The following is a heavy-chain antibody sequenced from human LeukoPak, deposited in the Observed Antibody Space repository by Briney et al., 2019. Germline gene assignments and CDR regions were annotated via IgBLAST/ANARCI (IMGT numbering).Heavy chain of an antibody. V-gene: IGHV1-2*02. CDR2: INPDSGGT. CDR1: GYTFTGYY. D-gene: IGHD3-10*01. CDR3: ARGPYYYGSGRFDY. Sequence: GASVKVSCKASGYTFTGYYIHWVQQAPGQGLEWMGWINPDSGGTNYAQKFQGRVTMTRDTSINTAYMDLSSLRSDDTAVYYCARGPYYYGSGRFDYWGQGTLVTVSS. J-gene: IGHJ4*02.